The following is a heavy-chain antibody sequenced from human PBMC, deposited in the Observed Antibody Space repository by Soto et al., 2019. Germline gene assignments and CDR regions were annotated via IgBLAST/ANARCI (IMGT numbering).Heavy chain of an antibody. CDR1: GGSSSSYY. CDR2: IYYSGST. J-gene: IGHJ5*02. D-gene: IGHD5-12*01. Sequence: PSETLSLTCTVSGGSSSSYYWSWIRQPPGKGLEWIGTIYYSGSTNYNPSLKSRVTISVDTSKNQFSLKLSSVTAADTAVYYCARDISGGYNWFDPWGQGTLVTVSS. V-gene: IGHV4-59*01. CDR3: ARDISGGYNWFDP.